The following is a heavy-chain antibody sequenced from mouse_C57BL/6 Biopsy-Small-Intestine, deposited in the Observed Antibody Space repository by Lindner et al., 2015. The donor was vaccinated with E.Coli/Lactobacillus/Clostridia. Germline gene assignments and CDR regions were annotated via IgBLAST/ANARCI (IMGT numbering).Heavy chain of an antibody. V-gene: IGHV1-85*01. J-gene: IGHJ1*03. CDR2: ISAFNAIT. CDR1: GYTFSNYG. Sequence: SVKVSCKAFGYTFSNYGISWVRQAPGEGLEWMGWISAFNAITNFAQKFQGRVTMTIDTPTSTAYMELRSLRSDDTAVYFCAREYGEVVPVDWGSFYYYYMDVWGKGTTVTVSS. CDR3: AREYGEVVPVDWGSFYYYYMDV. D-gene: IGHD2-10*02.